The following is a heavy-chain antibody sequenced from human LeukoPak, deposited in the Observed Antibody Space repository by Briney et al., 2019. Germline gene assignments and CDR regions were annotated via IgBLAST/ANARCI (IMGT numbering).Heavy chain of an antibody. CDR2: IYYSGST. Sequence: SETLSLTCTVSGGSISSSSYYWGWSRQPPGKGLEWIGSIYYSGSTYYNPSLKSRVTISVDTSKNQFSLKLSSVTAADTAVYYCARDREWDSSSWYGYFDYWGQGTLVTVSS. V-gene: IGHV4-39*07. CDR1: GGSISSSSYY. J-gene: IGHJ4*02. CDR3: ARDREWDSSSWYGYFDY. D-gene: IGHD6-13*01.